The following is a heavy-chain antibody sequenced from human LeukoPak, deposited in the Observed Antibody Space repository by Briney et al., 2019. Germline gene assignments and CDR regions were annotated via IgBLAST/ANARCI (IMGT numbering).Heavy chain of an antibody. Sequence: GGSLRLSCAASGFTFSSYAMSWVRQAPGKGLEWVSATSGSGGSTYYADSVKGRFTISRDNSKNTLYLQMNSLRAEDTAVYYCAKGWTFDVVVVAATIDYWGQGTLVTVSS. D-gene: IGHD2-15*01. J-gene: IGHJ4*02. CDR3: AKGWTFDVVVVAATIDY. CDR2: TSGSGGST. CDR1: GFTFSSYA. V-gene: IGHV3-23*01.